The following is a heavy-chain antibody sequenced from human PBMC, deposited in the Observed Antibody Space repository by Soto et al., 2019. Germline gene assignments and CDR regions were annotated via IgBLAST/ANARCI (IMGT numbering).Heavy chain of an antibody. CDR3: ARVFNDRWFGEVSHLAS. D-gene: IGHD3-10*01. CDR1: GFNFRNYD. V-gene: IGHV3-30*03. CDR2: ISHDGGDE. Sequence: QVQLVESGGGVVQPGRSLRLSCAASGFNFRNYDVHWVRQAPGKGLEWVAMISHDGGDEYFADSVKGRFTISRDNSKNTLDLQMNSLTTNDTAVYYCARVFNDRWFGEVSHLASWGRGTLVIVSS. J-gene: IGHJ4*01.